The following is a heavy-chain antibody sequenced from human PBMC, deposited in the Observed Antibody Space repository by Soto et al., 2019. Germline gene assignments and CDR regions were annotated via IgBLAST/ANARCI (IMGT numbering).Heavy chain of an antibody. Sequence: QVQLQQSGPGLVKPSQTLSLTCAISGDSVSSNSAAWNWIRQSPSRGLEWLGRTYYRSKWYNDYAVSVKSRITINPDTSKNQFSLQLNSVTPEDTAVYYCAREVIGIVVVPAATDFDYWGQGTLVTVSS. V-gene: IGHV6-1*01. D-gene: IGHD2-2*01. CDR3: AREVIGIVVVPAATDFDY. CDR1: GDSVSSNSAA. J-gene: IGHJ4*02. CDR2: TYYRSKWYN.